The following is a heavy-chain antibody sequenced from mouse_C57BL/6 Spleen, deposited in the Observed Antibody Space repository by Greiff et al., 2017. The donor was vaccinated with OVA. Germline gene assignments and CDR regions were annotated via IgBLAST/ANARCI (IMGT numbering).Heavy chain of an antibody. Sequence: EVKLQESGPGLVKPSQSLSLTCSVTGYSITSGYYWNWIRQFPGNKLEWMGYISYDGSNNYNPSLKNRISITRDTSKNQFFLKLNSVTTEDTATYYCARWIYYDYDEYFDYWGQGTTLTVSS. CDR3: ARWIYYDYDEYFDY. J-gene: IGHJ2*01. D-gene: IGHD2-4*01. V-gene: IGHV3-6*01. CDR1: GYSITSGYY. CDR2: ISYDGSN.